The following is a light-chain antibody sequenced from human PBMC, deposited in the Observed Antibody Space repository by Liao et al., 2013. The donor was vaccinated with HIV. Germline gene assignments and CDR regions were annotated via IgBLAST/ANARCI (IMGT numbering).Light chain of an antibody. Sequence: SYAATQPPAISVSPGQTATITCSGDNLNSKYVSWYQQKSGQSPVLVLYQNRKRPSGIPERFSGSNSGNTATLTISGTQPMDEADYYCQVWDSYSTFVFGTGTKVTVL. CDR1: NLNSKY. V-gene: IGLV3-1*01. J-gene: IGLJ1*01. CDR3: QVWDSYSTFV. CDR2: QNR.